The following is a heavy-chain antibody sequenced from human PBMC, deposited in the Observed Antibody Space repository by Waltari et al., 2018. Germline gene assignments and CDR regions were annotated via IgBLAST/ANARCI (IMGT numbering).Heavy chain of an antibody. CDR3: ARDTGGFGEYDYYYYMDV. CDR2: SYYSGST. J-gene: IGHJ6*03. V-gene: IGHV4-59*01. D-gene: IGHD3-10*01. Sequence: QVQLQESGPGLVKPSETLSLTCTVSGGSISSYYWSWIRQPPGKGLEWIGYSYYSGSTNYTPSLKSRVTISVDTSKNQFSLKLSSVTAADTAVYYCARDTGGFGEYDYYYYMDVWGKGTTVTVSS. CDR1: GGSISSYY.